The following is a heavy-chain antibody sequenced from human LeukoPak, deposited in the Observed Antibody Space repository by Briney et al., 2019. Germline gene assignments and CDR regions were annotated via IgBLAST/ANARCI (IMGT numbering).Heavy chain of an antibody. D-gene: IGHD1-26*01. CDR3: AGGTRGSGTYAFDY. Sequence: SETLSLTCIVSGGSISSYYWNWMRQPPGKGLEWIGYIYYNGNTNYNPSLKSRVTISVDMSKNLFSLKLSSVTAADTAVYYCAGGTRGSGTYAFDYWGQGTLVTVSS. CDR2: IYYNGNT. V-gene: IGHV4-59*01. J-gene: IGHJ4*02. CDR1: GGSISSYY.